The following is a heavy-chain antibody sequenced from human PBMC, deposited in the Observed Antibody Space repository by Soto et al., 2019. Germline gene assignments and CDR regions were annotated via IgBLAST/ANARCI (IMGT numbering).Heavy chain of an antibody. D-gene: IGHD4-17*01. CDR3: ARVGDTVSASGAFDY. CDR1: ENTFSSYS. V-gene: IGHV1-69*02. J-gene: IGHJ4*02. Sequence: QVQLVQSGAEVKKPGSSVKVSCKASENTFSSYSISWVRQAPGQGLEWMGRIIPILGIASYAQKFQGRVTITADKSTSTAYMGRSSLRSEETAVYYCARVGDTVSASGAFDYWGQGTLVTVSS. CDR2: IIPILGIA.